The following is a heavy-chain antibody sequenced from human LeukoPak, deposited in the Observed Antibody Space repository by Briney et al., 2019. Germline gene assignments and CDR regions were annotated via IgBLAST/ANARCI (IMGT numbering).Heavy chain of an antibody. CDR2: IRYDGSNK. CDR3: AKDARLVRGVISSYYYYYMDV. V-gene: IGHV3-30*02. Sequence: GGSLRLSCAASGFTFSSYGMHRVRQAPGKGLEWVAFIRYDGSNKYYADSVKGRFTISRDNSKNTLYLQMNSLRAEDTAVYYCAKDARLVRGVISSYYYYYMDVWGKGTTVTISS. CDR1: GFTFSSYG. J-gene: IGHJ6*03. D-gene: IGHD3-10*01.